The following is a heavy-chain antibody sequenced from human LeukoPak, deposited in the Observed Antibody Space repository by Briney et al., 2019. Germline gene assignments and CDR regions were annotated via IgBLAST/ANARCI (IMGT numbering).Heavy chain of an antibody. J-gene: IGHJ6*02. CDR1: GGSFSGYY. Sequence: SETLSLTCAVYGGSFSGYYWSWIRQPPGKGLEWIVEINHSGSTNYNPSLKSRVTISVDTSKNQFSLKLSSVTAADTAVYYCARGEPAIRYYYYGMDVWGQGTTVTVSS. CDR3: ARGEPAIRYYYYGMDV. V-gene: IGHV4-34*01. CDR2: INHSGST. D-gene: IGHD1-14*01.